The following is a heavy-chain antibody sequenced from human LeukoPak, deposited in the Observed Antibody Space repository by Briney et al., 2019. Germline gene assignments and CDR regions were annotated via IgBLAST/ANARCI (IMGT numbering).Heavy chain of an antibody. V-gene: IGHV3-23*01. CDR3: AKVLSGSQDY. D-gene: IGHD1-26*01. CDR2: IGGGGENT. J-gene: IGHJ4*02. CDR1: GFTFSSYA. Sequence: GGSLRLSCAASGFTFSSYAMSWVRQAPGKGLEWVSTIGGGGENTYYADSVKGRFTISRDNSKNTVYLQMNSLRAEDTAVYYCAKVLSGSQDYWGQGTLVTVFS.